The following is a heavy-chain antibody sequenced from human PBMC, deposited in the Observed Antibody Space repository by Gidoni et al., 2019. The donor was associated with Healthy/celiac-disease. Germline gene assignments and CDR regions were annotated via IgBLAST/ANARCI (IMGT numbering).Heavy chain of an antibody. CDR1: GFTFSSYS. J-gene: IGHJ3*02. D-gene: IGHD1-26*01. CDR2: ISSSSSYI. Sequence: EVQLVESGGGLVKPGGSLRLSCAASGFTFSSYSMNWVRQVPGKGLEWVSSISSSSSYIYYADSVKGRFTISRDNAKNSLYLQMNSLRAEDTAVYYCASLGYSGRSDAFDIWGQGTMVTVSS. V-gene: IGHV3-21*01. CDR3: ASLGYSGRSDAFDI.